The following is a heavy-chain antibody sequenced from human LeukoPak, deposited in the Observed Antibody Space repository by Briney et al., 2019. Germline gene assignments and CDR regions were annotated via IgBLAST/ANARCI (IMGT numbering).Heavy chain of an antibody. CDR2: IYPGDSDT. CDR3: ARPATKIGEDIVVVPAQYDAFDI. D-gene: IGHD2-2*01. V-gene: IGHV5-51*01. J-gene: IGHJ3*02. CDR1: GYSFTSYW. Sequence: GESLKISCKGSGYSFTSYWIGWVRQMPGKGLEWMGIIYPGDSDTRYSPSFQGQVTISADKSISTAYLQWSSLKASDTAMYYCARPATKIGEDIVVVPAQYDAFDIWGQGTMVTVSS.